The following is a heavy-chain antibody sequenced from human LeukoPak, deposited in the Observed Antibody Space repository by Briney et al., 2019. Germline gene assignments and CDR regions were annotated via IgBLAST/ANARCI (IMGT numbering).Heavy chain of an antibody. CDR3: ARIRRGSSSWYYFDS. Sequence: GGSLRLSCAASGFTFSSYGMSWVRQAPGKGLEWVSAISGSGGSTYYADSVKGRFTISRDNAKNSLYLQMNSLRAEDTALYYCARIRRGSSSWYYFDSWGQGTLVTVSS. V-gene: IGHV3-23*01. J-gene: IGHJ4*02. D-gene: IGHD6-13*01. CDR2: ISGSGGST. CDR1: GFTFSSYG.